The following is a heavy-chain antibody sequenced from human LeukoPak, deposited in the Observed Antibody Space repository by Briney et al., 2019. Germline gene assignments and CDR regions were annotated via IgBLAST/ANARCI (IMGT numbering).Heavy chain of an antibody. Sequence: GESLKISCKGSGYRFTNYRIGWVRQMPGKGLEWMGIIYPGDSETTYSPSFQGQATISADTSINTAYLQWNTLKASDTAMYYCARLDEGFYYDAVGYNFWGQGTLVTVAS. CDR1: GYRFTNYR. CDR3: ARLDEGFYYDAVGYNF. CDR2: IYPGDSET. D-gene: IGHD3-22*01. J-gene: IGHJ4*02. V-gene: IGHV5-51*01.